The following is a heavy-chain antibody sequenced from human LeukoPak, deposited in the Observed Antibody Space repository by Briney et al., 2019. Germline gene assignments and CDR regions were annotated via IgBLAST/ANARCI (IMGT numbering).Heavy chain of an antibody. CDR1: GGTFSSYA. J-gene: IGHJ4*02. V-gene: IGHV1-69*05. CDR2: IIPIFGTA. D-gene: IGHD3-22*01. CDR3: ATSVGGYYGNY. Sequence: GSSVKVSCKASGGTFSSYAISWVRHAPGQGLEWMGGIIPIFGTANYAQKFQGRVTITTDESTSTAYMELSSLRSEDTAVYYCATSVGGYYGNYWGQGTLVTVSS.